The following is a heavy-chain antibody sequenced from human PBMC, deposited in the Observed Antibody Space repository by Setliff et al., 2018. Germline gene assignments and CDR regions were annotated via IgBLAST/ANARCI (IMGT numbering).Heavy chain of an antibody. V-gene: IGHV4-4*08. J-gene: IGHJ6*03. CDR1: GGAISNYY. D-gene: IGHD2-8*01. Sequence: SETLSLTCTVSGGAISNYYWSWIRQPPGKGLEWIGYIYSSGSTNYNPSLKSRVAISLDTSKNQFSLKLSAVTAADTAVYFCAREDGPNYYYYYMDIWGKGTTVTVSS. CDR3: AREDGPNYYYYYMDI. CDR2: IYSSGST.